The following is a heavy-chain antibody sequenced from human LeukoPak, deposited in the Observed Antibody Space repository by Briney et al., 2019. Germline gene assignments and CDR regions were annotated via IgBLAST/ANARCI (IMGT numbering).Heavy chain of an antibody. Sequence: SETLSLTCTVSCGSISTYYWSWIRQPPGKGLEWIGYIYYSGSTNYNPSLKSRVTISVDTSKIQFSLKLSTVTAADTAVYYCARVRRDGYNYFDYWGQGTLVTVSS. CDR2: IYYSGST. V-gene: IGHV4-59*01. D-gene: IGHD5-24*01. CDR1: CGSISTYY. J-gene: IGHJ4*02. CDR3: ARVRRDGYNYFDY.